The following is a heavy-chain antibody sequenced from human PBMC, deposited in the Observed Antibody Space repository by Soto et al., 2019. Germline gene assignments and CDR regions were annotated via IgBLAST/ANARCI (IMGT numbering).Heavy chain of an antibody. CDR2: IYYSGST. J-gene: IGHJ6*02. D-gene: IGHD2-2*01. V-gene: IGHV4-30-4*01. CDR3: ARESLLGYCSGTSCSKKDYYGMDV. Sequence: SETLSLTCTVSGGSISSGDYYWSWIRQPPGKGLEWIGYIYYSGSTYYNPSLKSRVTISVDTSKNQFSLKPSSVTAADTAVYYCARESLLGYCSGTSCSKKDYYGMDVWGQGTTVTVSS. CDR1: GGSISSGDYY.